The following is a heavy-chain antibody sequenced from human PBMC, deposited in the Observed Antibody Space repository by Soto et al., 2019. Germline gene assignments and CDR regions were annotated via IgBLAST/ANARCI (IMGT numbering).Heavy chain of an antibody. V-gene: IGHV4-59*01. CDR2: IYYSGST. J-gene: IGHJ6*02. CDR3: ARSYDGGYGGMDV. D-gene: IGHD3-3*01. Sequence: KPSETLSLTCTVSGGSISSYYWSWIRQPPGKGLEWIGYIYYSGSTNYNPSLKSRVTISVDTSKNQFSLKLSSVTAADTAVYYCARSYDGGYGGMDVWGQGTTVTVSS. CDR1: GGSISSYY.